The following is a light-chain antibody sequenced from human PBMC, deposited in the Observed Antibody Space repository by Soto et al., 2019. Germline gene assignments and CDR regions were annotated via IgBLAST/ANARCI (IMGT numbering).Light chain of an antibody. J-gene: IGKJ4*01. CDR2: GAS. V-gene: IGKV3-20*01. CDR3: QQYCRSPPFT. Sequence: EIVLTQSPGTLSLSPGERATLSCRASQSVSSSYLAWYQQKPGQAPRPLIYGASSRATGIPDRFSGSGSWTGFTFTICRLEPGDFAVYYCQQYCRSPPFTFGGGTKVEIK. CDR1: QSVSSSY.